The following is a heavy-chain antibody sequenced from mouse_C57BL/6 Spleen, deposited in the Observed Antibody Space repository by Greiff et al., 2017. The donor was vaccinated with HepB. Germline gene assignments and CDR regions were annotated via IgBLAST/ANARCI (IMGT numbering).Heavy chain of an antibody. CDR3: GRSLYYGGSWFAY. J-gene: IGHJ3*01. CDR2: INPSNGGT. Sequence: QVQLQQPGTELVKPGASVKLSCKASGYTFTSYWMNWVKQRPGQGLEWIGNINPSNGGTNYTEKFKSKSTLTVDKSSSTAYMQLSSLTSEDSAVYYCGRSLYYGGSWFAYWGQGTLVTVSA. CDR1: GYTFTSYW. V-gene: IGHV1-53*01. D-gene: IGHD1-1*02.